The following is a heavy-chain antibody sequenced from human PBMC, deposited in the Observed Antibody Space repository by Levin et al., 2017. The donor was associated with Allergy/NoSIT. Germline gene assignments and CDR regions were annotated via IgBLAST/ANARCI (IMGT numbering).Heavy chain of an antibody. CDR2: ISYDGSNK. J-gene: IGHJ6*02. CDR1: GFTFSSYA. V-gene: IGHV3-30*04. D-gene: IGHD2-2*01. Sequence: GGSLRLSCAASGFTFSSYAMHWVRQAPGKGLEWVAVISYDGSNKYYADSVKGRFTISRDNSKNTLYLQMNSLRAEDTAVYYCARDLGCSSTSCYYTFLSYDYGMDVWGQGTTVTVSS. CDR3: ARDLGCSSTSCYYTFLSYDYGMDV.